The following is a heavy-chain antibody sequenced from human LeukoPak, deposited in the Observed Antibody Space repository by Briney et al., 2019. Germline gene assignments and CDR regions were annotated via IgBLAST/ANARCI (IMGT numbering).Heavy chain of an antibody. V-gene: IGHV1-46*01. CDR1: GYTFTSYY. Sequence: ASVKVSCKASGYTFTSYYMHWVRQAPGQGLEWMGIINPSGGSTSYAQKFQGRVTMTRDTSTSTVYMELSSLRSEDTAVYYCASSPNPNDAFDIWGKGTMVTVSS. CDR2: INPSGGST. J-gene: IGHJ3*02. CDR3: ASSPNPNDAFDI. D-gene: IGHD1-14*01.